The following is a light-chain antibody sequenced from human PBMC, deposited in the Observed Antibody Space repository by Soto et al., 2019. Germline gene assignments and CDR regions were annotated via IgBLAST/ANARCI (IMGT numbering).Light chain of an antibody. CDR1: QNISTW. CDR2: KAS. V-gene: IGKV1-5*03. CDR3: QQYPRLAT. Sequence: DIRMTQSPSTLSASVGDRVTITCRASQNISTWLAWYKQKLGKAPNLLIYKASTLESGVPSRFSGSGSGMDFPLTISSLQPDDFATYSCQQYPRLATFGQGTKVEIK. J-gene: IGKJ1*01.